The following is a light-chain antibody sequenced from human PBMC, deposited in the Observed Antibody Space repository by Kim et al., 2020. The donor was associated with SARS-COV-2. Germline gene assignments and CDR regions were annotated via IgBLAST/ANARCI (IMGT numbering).Light chain of an antibody. CDR2: TTH. V-gene: IGLV1-44*01. J-gene: IGLJ3*02. Sequence: GPVVIISCTGSSSNTGRNTVSWYHQFPGTAPKLLISTTHQRPSAVPARFSGSKSGASASLAISGLQSEDAAAYHCAAWDGSLNGWVFGGGTHLPV. CDR1: SSNTGRNT. CDR3: AAWDGSLNGWV.